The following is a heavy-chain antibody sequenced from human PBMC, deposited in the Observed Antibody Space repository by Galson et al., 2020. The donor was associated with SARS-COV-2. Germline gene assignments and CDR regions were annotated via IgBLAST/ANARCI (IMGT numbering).Heavy chain of an antibody. Sequence: GGSLRLSCADYGFSFSSYSLNWVRQTPGKGLEWVSSISYSSNYIYYADSMKGRFTISRDNAKNSLYLQMNSLRAEDTAVYYCARDGYYDSSGYYHNDAFDIWGQGTMVT. CDR1: GFSFSSYS. V-gene: IGHV3-21*01. CDR2: ISYSSNYI. D-gene: IGHD3-22*01. CDR3: ARDGYYDSSGYYHNDAFDI. J-gene: IGHJ3*02.